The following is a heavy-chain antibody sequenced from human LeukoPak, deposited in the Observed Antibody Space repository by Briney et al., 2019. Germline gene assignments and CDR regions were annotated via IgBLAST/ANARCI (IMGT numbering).Heavy chain of an antibody. Sequence: GGSLRLSCAACGFTVSSNYMSWVRQAPGKGLEWVSVIYSGGSTYYADSVKGRFTISRDNSKNTLYLQMNSLRAEDTAVYYCARGVKGPAATFRFDPWGQGTLVTVSS. CDR3: ARGVKGPAATFRFDP. CDR1: GFTVSSNY. CDR2: IYSGGST. V-gene: IGHV3-66*01. D-gene: IGHD2-2*01. J-gene: IGHJ5*02.